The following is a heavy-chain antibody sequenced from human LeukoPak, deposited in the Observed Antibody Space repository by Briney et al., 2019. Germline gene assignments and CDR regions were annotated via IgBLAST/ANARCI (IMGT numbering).Heavy chain of an antibody. CDR3: ATTLGTMVRGVIKDY. CDR1: GGSFSGYY. CDR2: INHSGST. J-gene: IGHJ4*02. D-gene: IGHD3-10*01. V-gene: IGHV4-34*01. Sequence: SETLSLTCAVYGGSFSGYYWSWIRQPPGKGLEWIGEINHSGSTNYNPSLKSRVTISVDTSKNQFSLKLSSATAADTAVYYCATTLGTMVRGVIKDYWGQGTLVTVSS.